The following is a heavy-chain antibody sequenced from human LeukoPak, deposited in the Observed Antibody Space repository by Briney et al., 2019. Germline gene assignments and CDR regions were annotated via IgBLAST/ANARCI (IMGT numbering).Heavy chain of an antibody. J-gene: IGHJ5*02. D-gene: IGHD6-13*01. CDR1: GYSFTSSD. Sequence: GASVKVSCQASGYSFTSSDINWVRQATGQGLEWMRWMNPNSGNTGYAQKFQGRVTNTRNTSISTAYMELSSLRSEDTAVYYCARELRAAAGKWRFDPWAREPWSPSS. CDR2: MNPNSGNT. CDR3: ARELRAAAGKWRFDP. V-gene: IGHV1-8*03.